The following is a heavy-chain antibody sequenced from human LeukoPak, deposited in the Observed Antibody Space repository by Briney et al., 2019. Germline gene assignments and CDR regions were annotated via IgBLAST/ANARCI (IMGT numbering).Heavy chain of an antibody. CDR3: AMDNCGDLYLDN. J-gene: IGHJ4*02. CDR2: TYYRSKWNH. V-gene: IGHV6-1*01. CDR1: GDSVSSNRVA. D-gene: IGHD1-1*01. Sequence: SQTLSLTCAISGDSVSSNRVAWNWIRQSPTRGLEWLGRTYYRSKWNHDYGVFVRGRITIYADTSKNEFHLHLNSVTPEDTAVYYCAMDNCGDLYLDNWGQGTLVTVSS.